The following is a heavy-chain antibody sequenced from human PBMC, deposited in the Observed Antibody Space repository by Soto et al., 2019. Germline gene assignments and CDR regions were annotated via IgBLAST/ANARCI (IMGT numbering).Heavy chain of an antibody. CDR3: ASWLKGPDIGNYYYGMDV. V-gene: IGHV1-69*12. Sequence: QVQLVQSGAEVKKPGSSVKVSCKASGGAFSDYAFSWVRQAPGQGLEWLGGIMPIFRAPDYAQKFQGRVTIPADEFTRTAYMEMNSLRSEDTAVYYCASWLKGPDIGNYYYGMDVWCQGTTVTVS. J-gene: IGHJ6*02. CDR1: GGAFSDYA. CDR2: IMPIFRAP. D-gene: IGHD2-15*01.